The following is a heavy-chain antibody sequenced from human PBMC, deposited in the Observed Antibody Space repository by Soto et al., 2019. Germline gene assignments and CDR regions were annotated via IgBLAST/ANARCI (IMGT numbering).Heavy chain of an antibody. D-gene: IGHD1-26*01. CDR2: LRGSGGST. V-gene: IGHV3-23*01. Sequence: EVQMLESGGGLVQPGGSLRLSCAASGFTFSSYAMSWVRQSPGKGLERASALRGSGGSTYYADSVKGRFTISRDNCKNKLYLQMNSLRAEDTAVYYCAKDLVVGYTTKAWGPFDYWGQGTLVTVSS. CDR3: AKDLVVGYTTKAWGPFDY. CDR1: GFTFSSYA. J-gene: IGHJ4*02.